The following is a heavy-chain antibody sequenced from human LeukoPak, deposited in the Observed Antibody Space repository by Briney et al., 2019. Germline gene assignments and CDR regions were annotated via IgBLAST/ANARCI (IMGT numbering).Heavy chain of an antibody. Sequence: PSETLSLTCTVSGGSISGYYWNWIRQPAGKGLEWIGRIYASGNINYNPSLKSRVTMSVDTSKIQFSLKLFSVTAADTAMYYCARDLGGYNYGYSFDYWGQGTLVTVSS. CDR1: GGSISGYY. CDR3: ARDLGGYNYGYSFDY. CDR2: IYASGNI. D-gene: IGHD5-18*01. J-gene: IGHJ4*02. V-gene: IGHV4-4*07.